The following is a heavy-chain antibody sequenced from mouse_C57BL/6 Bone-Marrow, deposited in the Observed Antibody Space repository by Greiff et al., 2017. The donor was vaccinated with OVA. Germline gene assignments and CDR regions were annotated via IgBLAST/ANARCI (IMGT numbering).Heavy chain of an antibody. D-gene: IGHD1-1*01. J-gene: IGHJ2*01. CDR1: GFSLTSYG. CDR3: ASAYYGSSYFDY. V-gene: IGHV2-2*01. Sequence: VKLMESGPGLVQPSQSLSITCTVSGFSLTSYGVHWVRQSPGKGLEWLGVIWSGGSTDYNAAFISRLSISKDNSKSQVFFKMNSLQADDTAIYYCASAYYGSSYFDYWGQGTTLTVSS. CDR2: IWSGGST.